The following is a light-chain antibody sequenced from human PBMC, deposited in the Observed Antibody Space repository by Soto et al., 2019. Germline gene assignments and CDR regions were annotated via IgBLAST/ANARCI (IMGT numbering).Light chain of an antibody. J-gene: IGKJ1*01. CDR1: QDINSR. Sequence: DIQMTQSPSSVSASVGDTVTITCRASQDINSRLAWFQQQPGRPPKYVIQAATRLQSSFPSRFAGSGSGRDFTLTIHTLQPEDSATYYCLQVANFPRTFGQGTKVDIK. CDR2: AAT. CDR3: LQVANFPRT. V-gene: IGKV1-12*01.